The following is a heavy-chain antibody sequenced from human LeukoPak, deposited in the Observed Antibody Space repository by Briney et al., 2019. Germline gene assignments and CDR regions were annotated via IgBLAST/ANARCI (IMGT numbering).Heavy chain of an antibody. D-gene: IGHD6-6*01. CDR3: AREVSATARRDY. Sequence: PGGSLRPSCAASGFTFSSYSMNWVRQAPGKGLEWVSSISSSSSYIYYADSVKGRFTTSRENAKNSLYLQMNSLRAEDTAVYYCAREVSATARRDYWGQGTLVTVSS. CDR1: GFTFSSYS. V-gene: IGHV3-21*01. J-gene: IGHJ4*02. CDR2: ISSSSSYI.